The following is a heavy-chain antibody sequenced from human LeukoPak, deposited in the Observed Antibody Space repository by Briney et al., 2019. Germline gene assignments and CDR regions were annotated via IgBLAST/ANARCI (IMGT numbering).Heavy chain of an antibody. D-gene: IGHD2-2*01. CDR1: GYTFTSYD. V-gene: IGHV1-8*01. Sequence: ASVKVSCEASGYTFTSYDVNWVRQPAGQGLEWIGWLRPKNGNSGYAQKFQGRVTMTRDTSISTAYMELRSLTSEDTAVYYCARGPPECTTSDYWGQGTLITVSS. J-gene: IGHJ4*02. CDR2: LRPKNGNS. CDR3: ARGPPECTTSDY.